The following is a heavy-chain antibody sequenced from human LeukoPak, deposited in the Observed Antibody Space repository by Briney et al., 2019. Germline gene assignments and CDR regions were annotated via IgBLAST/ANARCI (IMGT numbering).Heavy chain of an antibody. D-gene: IGHD3-10*02. V-gene: IGHV3-48*03. Sequence: GGSLRLSCATSGFTFSNYAMSWVRQAPGKGLEWVSYISSSGSTIYYADSVKGRFTISRDNAKNSLYLQMNSLRAEDTAVYYCAELGITMIGGVWGKGTTVTISS. CDR2: ISSSGSTI. J-gene: IGHJ6*04. CDR1: GFTFSNYA. CDR3: AELGITMIGGV.